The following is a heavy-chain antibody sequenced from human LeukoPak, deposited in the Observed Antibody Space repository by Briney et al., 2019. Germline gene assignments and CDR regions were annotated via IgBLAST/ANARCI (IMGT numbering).Heavy chain of an antibody. D-gene: IGHD2-2*01. J-gene: IGHJ1*01. Sequence: SETLSLTCTVSGGSIDTGDSYWTWIRQPPGKGLEWIGYIYYTGNTYYNPSLKSRVTISLDTSKNQFSLKLNTVTAADTAVYYCANYCSETTCYFATKYFQHWGQGTLVTVSS. CDR1: GGSIDTGDSY. CDR2: IYYTGNT. CDR3: ANYCSETTCYFATKYFQH. V-gene: IGHV4-30-4*08.